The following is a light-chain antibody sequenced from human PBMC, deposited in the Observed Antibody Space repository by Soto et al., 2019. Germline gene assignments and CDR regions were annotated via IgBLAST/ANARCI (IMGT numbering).Light chain of an antibody. CDR2: GAS. J-gene: IGKJ1*01. V-gene: IGKV3-15*01. Sequence: EIVMTQSPATLSVSPGERATLSCRASQSVSSNLAWYQQKPGQAPRLLISGASTRATGIPARFGGSGSGTEFTLTISSLQSEDFAVYYCQQYNNWPQTFGQGTKVDIK. CDR1: QSVSSN. CDR3: QQYNNWPQT.